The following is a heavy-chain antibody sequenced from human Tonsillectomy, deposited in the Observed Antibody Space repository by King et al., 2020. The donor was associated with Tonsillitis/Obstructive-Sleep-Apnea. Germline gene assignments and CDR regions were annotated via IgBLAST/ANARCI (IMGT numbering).Heavy chain of an antibody. V-gene: IGHV3-23*04. D-gene: IGHD6-19*01. Sequence: VQLVESGGGLVQPGGSLRLSCTASGFTFSSCAMTWVRQAPGKGLEWVSVISGSGGGTFYADTVKGRFTICRDNSKNTLYLQMNSLRAEDTAVSYCAKGGLYSSGWEYNFDFWGQGTLVTVSS. J-gene: IGHJ4*02. CDR2: ISGSGGGT. CDR1: GFTFSSCA. CDR3: AKGGLYSSGWEYNFDF.